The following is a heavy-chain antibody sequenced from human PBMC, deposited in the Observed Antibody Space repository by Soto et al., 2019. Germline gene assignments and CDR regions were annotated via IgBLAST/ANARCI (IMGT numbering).Heavy chain of an antibody. CDR3: ARDAISMVRGTNNWFDP. CDR2: ISGNGIAT. D-gene: IGHD3-10*01. V-gene: IGHV3-23*01. CDR1: GFIFSDHA. J-gene: IGHJ5*02. Sequence: TGGSLRLSCEASGFIFSDHAMSWVRQAPGKGLEWVSAISGNGIATYYADSVKGRFTISRDNSKNTLYLQMNRLRADDTAVYYCARDAISMVRGTNNWFDPWGQRTLVTVSS.